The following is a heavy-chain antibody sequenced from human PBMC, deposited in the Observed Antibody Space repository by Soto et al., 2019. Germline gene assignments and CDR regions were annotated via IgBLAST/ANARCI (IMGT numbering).Heavy chain of an antibody. CDR2: IYHSGST. J-gene: IGHJ3*02. D-gene: IGHD3-22*01. Sequence: PSETLSLTGAVSGGSISSSNWWSWVRQPPGKGLEWIGEIYHSGSTNYNPSLKSRVTISVDKSKNQFSLKLSSVTAADTAVYYCARDRRYYYDSSGYLTAGGAFDIWGQGTMVTVSS. CDR3: ARDRRYYYDSSGYLTAGGAFDI. CDR1: GGSISSSNW. V-gene: IGHV4-4*02.